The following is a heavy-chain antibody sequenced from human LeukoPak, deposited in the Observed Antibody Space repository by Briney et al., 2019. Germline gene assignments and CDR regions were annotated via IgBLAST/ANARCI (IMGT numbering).Heavy chain of an antibody. J-gene: IGHJ6*03. CDR2: IWYDGSNK. CDR3: ARSRDIVVVPAADMDV. D-gene: IGHD2-2*01. CDR1: GFTFSSYG. V-gene: IGHV3-33*01. Sequence: GGSLRLSCAASGFTFSSYGMHWVRQAPGKGLEWVAVIWYDGSNKYYADSVKGRFTISRDNSKNTLYLQMNSLRAEDTAVYYCARSRDIVVVPAADMDVWGKGTTVTVSS.